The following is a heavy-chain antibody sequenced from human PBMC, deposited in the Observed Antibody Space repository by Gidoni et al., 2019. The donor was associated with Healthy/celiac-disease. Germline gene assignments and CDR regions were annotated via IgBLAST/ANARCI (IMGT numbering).Heavy chain of an antibody. J-gene: IGHJ4*02. CDR2: ISYDGSNK. CDR3: ARDGDILGTSSPNY. D-gene: IGHD3-9*01. Sequence: QVQLVESGGGVVQPGRSLRLSCAASGFTFSSYAMHWVRQAPGKGLEWVAVISYDGSNKYYADSVKGRFTISRDNSKNTLYLQMNSLRAEDTAVYYCARDGDILGTSSPNYWGQGTLVTVSS. V-gene: IGHV3-30*01. CDR1: GFTFSSYA.